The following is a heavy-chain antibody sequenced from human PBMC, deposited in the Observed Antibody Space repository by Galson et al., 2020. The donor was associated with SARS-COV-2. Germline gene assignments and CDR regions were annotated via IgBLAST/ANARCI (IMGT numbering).Heavy chain of an antibody. Sequence: AGSLSLSCAASGFTISSYSLNWVRQPPGKRLEWASFLTLSTAYIHYADSVKGRFTISRANAKNSLYLQRNSLRAEDTAVYYCSIEITFRDVYYNGMYVWGQGTTVTVSS. CDR3: SIEITFRDVYYNGMYV. CDR1: GFTISSYS. CDR2: LTLSTAYI. D-gene: IGHD3-10*01. J-gene: IGHJ6*01. V-gene: IGHV3-21*01.